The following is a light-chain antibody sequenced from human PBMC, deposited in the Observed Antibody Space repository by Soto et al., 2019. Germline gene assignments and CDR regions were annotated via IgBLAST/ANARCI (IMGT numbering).Light chain of an antibody. CDR3: SSYAGSNNLHVL. V-gene: IGLV1-36*01. J-gene: IGLJ2*01. CDR2: YDE. CDR1: SSNIGNNA. Sequence: QSVLTQPPSVSGAPRQRVTISCSGGSSNIGNNAVNWYQHLPGKAPKVLIYYDELLPSGVSDRFSGSKSGTSASLAISGLQSEDEADYYCSSYAGSNNLHVLFAGGTKVTVL.